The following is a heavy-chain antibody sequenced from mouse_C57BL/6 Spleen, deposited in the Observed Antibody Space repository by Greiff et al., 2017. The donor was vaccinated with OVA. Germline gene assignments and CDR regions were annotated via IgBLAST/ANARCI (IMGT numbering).Heavy chain of an antibody. J-gene: IGHJ2*01. CDR2: IDPEDGET. CDR3: ALIYYDYDVRCDY. V-gene: IGHV14-2*01. CDR1: GFNIKDYY. Sequence: EVQVVESGAELVKPGASVKLSCPASGFNIKDYYMHWVKQRTEQGLEWIGRIDPEDGETKYAPKFQGKATITADTSSNNAYLQLSSLTSEDTAVYYCALIYYDYDVRCDYWGQGTTLTVSS. D-gene: IGHD2-4*01.